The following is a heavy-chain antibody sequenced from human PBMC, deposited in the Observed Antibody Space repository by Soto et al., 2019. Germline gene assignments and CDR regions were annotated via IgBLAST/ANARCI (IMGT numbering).Heavy chain of an antibody. D-gene: IGHD3-22*01. Sequence: LSLTCAVYGGSFSGYYWSWIRQPPGKGLEWIGEINHSGSTNYNPSLKSRVTISVDTSKNQFSLKLSSVTAADTAVYYCARDLVDSSGYYPPFDYWGQG. J-gene: IGHJ4*02. CDR1: GGSFSGYY. V-gene: IGHV4-34*01. CDR3: ARDLVDSSGYYPPFDY. CDR2: INHSGST.